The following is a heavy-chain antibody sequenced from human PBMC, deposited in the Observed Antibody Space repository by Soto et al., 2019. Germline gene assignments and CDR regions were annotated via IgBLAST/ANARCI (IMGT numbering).Heavy chain of an antibody. Sequence: EVQLVESGGGLVQPGGSLRLSCAASGFTFSSYSMNWVRQAPGKGLEWVSYISSSSSTIYYADSVKGRFTISRDNAKNSLYLQMNSLKAEDTAVYYRARGPPSWEPLFDYRGQGTLVTVSS. CDR1: GFTFSSYS. J-gene: IGHJ4*02. V-gene: IGHV3-48*01. CDR2: ISSSSSTI. CDR3: ARGPPSWEPLFDY. D-gene: IGHD1-26*01.